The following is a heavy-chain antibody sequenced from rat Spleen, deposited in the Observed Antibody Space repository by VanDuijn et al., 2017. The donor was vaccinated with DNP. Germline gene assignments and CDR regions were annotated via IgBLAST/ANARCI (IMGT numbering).Heavy chain of an antibody. CDR3: ARQIPGYSWYFDF. V-gene: IGHV5S23*01. CDR1: GFTFSDYN. J-gene: IGHJ1*01. CDR2: ITNGGGTT. Sequence: EVQLVESGGGLVQPGRSLKLSCAASGFTFSDYNMVWVRQAPTKGLEWVASITNGGGTTYYRDSVKGRFTISRDNAKNTQYLQMDSLRSEDTATYYCARQIPGYSWYFDFWGPGTMVTVSS. D-gene: IGHD1-4*01.